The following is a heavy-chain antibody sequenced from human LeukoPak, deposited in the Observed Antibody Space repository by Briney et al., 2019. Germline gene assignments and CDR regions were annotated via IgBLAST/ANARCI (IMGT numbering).Heavy chain of an antibody. CDR2: ISNDGSNK. V-gene: IGHV3-30*18. CDR1: RFTFSSYG. CDR3: AKGELGLWFDY. Sequence: PGGSLRLSCAASRFTFSSYGMHWVRQAPGKGLEWVALISNDGSNKYYADYVKGRFTISRDNSKNTLYLQMNSLRAEDTAVYYCAKGELGLWFDYWGQGTLVPVSS. D-gene: IGHD5-18*01. J-gene: IGHJ4*02.